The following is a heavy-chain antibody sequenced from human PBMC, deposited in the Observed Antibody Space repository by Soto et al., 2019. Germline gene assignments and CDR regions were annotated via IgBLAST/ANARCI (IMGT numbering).Heavy chain of an antibody. J-gene: IGHJ4*02. CDR3: ARWRSVTWSFDH. Sequence: QVQLQESGPGLVIPSQTLSLMCAVSGASINSDGYYWSWIRQPPGKGLEWIGSIYYSGTTYYNSSLKSRAAISAETSQNLFSLKLASATAADTALYYCARWRSVTWSFDHWGQGTLVAVSS. D-gene: IGHD2-8*02. CDR2: IYYSGTT. CDR1: GASINSDGYY. V-gene: IGHV4-31*11.